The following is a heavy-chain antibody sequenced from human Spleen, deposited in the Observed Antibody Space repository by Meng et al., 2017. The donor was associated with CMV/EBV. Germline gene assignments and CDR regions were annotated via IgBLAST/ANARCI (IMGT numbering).Heavy chain of an antibody. CDR2: ISSSGSYI. Sequence: GESLKISCAGSGFSFSSFSMNWVRQSPGKGLEWVSSISSSGSYIYYADSVKGRFTISRDNAKNSLYLQMNSLRAEDTGVYYCARYSYDDNVPSYYYYGMDVWGQGTTVTVSS. D-gene: IGHD4-17*01. CDR3: ARYSYDDNVPSYYYYGMDV. J-gene: IGHJ6*02. CDR1: GFSFSSFS. V-gene: IGHV3-21*01.